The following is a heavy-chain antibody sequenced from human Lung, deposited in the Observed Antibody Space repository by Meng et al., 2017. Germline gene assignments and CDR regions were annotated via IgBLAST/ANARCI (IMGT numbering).Heavy chain of an antibody. D-gene: IGHD5-12*01. Sequence: GGSLRLSCAASGFTFSSYAMSWVRQAPGKGLEWVSAISGSGGSTYYADSVKGRFTISRDNSKNTLYLQMNSLRAEDTAVYYCANSPQRYSGYVAAFDIWGQGTMVTVSS. CDR2: ISGSGGST. J-gene: IGHJ3*02. V-gene: IGHV3-23*01. CDR1: GFTFSSYA. CDR3: ANSPQRYSGYVAAFDI.